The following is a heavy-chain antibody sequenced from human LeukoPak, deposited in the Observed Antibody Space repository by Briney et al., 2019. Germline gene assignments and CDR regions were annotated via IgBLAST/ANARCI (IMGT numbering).Heavy chain of an antibody. D-gene: IGHD1-1*01. J-gene: IGHJ6*03. CDR2: INPNSGGI. CDR3: ARHAVPGTNYLYYMDV. Sequence: ASVKVSCKASGYSFTDYFIHWVRQAPGQGLEWMGWINPNSGGINYAQKFQGRVTMTRDTSSSTAYMELSSLRSDDTAVYYCARHAVPGTNYLYYMDVWGKGTMVTVSS. CDR1: GYSFTDYF. V-gene: IGHV1-2*02.